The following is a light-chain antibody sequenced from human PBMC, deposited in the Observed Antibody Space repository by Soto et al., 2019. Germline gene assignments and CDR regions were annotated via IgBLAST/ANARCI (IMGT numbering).Light chain of an antibody. CDR1: SSDLGGLNY. Sequence: QPASVSGSPGQSITIPCSGRSSDLGGLNYVSWYQQHPGKVPKLIIYKVDNRPSGISDRFSASKSGNTASLTISGLQAEDEAHYYCSSYTTVPSPQWVFAGGTQLTVL. J-gene: IGLJ3*02. CDR3: SSYTTVPSPQWV. V-gene: IGLV2-14*01. CDR2: KVD.